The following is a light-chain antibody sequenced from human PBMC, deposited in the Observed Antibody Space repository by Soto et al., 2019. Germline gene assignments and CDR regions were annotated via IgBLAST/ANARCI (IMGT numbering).Light chain of an antibody. Sequence: DVQMTQTPSSLSASVGDRVILTCRASQSIGNWLAWYQQKPGKAPKLLIYKASSLESGVPTRFSGSGSGTDFTLTISSLQPEDFAVYYCQQRSDWPAITFGQGTRLEIK. CDR1: QSIGNW. CDR3: QQRSDWPAIT. CDR2: KAS. V-gene: IGKV1-5*03. J-gene: IGKJ5*01.